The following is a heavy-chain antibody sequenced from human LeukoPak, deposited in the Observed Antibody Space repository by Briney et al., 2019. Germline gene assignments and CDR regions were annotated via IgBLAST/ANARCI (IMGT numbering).Heavy chain of an antibody. CDR2: ISYDGRNK. CDR3: AKMFVVVPAASNDAFDI. Sequence: GGSLRLSCAASGFTFSSYTMYWVRQAPGKGLEWVAVISYDGRNKDYADSVKGRFTISRDNSKNTLYLQMNSLRAEDTAVYYCAKMFVVVPAASNDAFDIWGQGTMVTVSS. D-gene: IGHD2-2*01. J-gene: IGHJ3*02. V-gene: IGHV3-30-3*02. CDR1: GFTFSSYT.